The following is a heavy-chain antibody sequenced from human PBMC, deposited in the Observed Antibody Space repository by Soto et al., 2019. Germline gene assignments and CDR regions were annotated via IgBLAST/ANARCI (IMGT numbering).Heavy chain of an antibody. D-gene: IGHD3-10*01. CDR2: INHSGST. CDR3: ARGVYYYGSGRPRWFDP. J-gene: IGHJ5*02. CDR1: GGSFSGYY. Sequence: SETLSLTCAVYGGSFSGYYWSWIRQPPGKGLEWIGEINHSGSTNYNPSLKSRVTISVDTSKNQFSLKLSSVTAADTAVYYCARGVYYYGSGRPRWFDPWGQGTLVTVSS. V-gene: IGHV4-34*01.